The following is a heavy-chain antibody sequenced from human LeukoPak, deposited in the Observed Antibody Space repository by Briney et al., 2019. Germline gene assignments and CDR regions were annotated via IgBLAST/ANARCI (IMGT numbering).Heavy chain of an antibody. CDR1: GGSISSSSYY. Sequence: SETLSLTCTVSGGSISSSSYYWGWIRQPPGKGLEWIGSIYYSGSTYYNPSLKSRVTISVDASKNQFSLKLSSVTAADTAVYYCARAGANYYGSGAPEGDWFDPWGQGTLVTVSS. V-gene: IGHV4-39*07. CDR3: ARAGANYYGSGAPEGDWFDP. CDR2: IYYSGST. D-gene: IGHD3-10*01. J-gene: IGHJ5*02.